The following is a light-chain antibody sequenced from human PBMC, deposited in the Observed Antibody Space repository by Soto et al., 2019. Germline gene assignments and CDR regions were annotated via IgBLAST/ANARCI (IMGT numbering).Light chain of an antibody. Sequence: DIQMTQSPSTLSASVGDRVTITCRASQSIINWLGWYQQKPGKAPKLLIYKASSLESGVPSRFSGSGSGTDFTLTINRLQPDDFATYYCQHDNSFPWTFGQGTKVEIK. CDR2: KAS. CDR1: QSIINW. J-gene: IGKJ1*01. V-gene: IGKV1-5*03. CDR3: QHDNSFPWT.